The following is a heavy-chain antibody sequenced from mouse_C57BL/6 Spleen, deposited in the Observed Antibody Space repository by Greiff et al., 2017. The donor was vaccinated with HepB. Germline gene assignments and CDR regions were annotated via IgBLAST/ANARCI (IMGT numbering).Heavy chain of an antibody. V-gene: IGHV1-55*01. J-gene: IGHJ1*03. Sequence: QVQLKQPGAELVKPGASVKMSCKASGYTFTSYWITWVKQRPGQGLEWIGDIYPGSGSTNYNEKFKSKATLTVDTSSSTAYMQLSSLTSEDSAVYYCARWDGYDWYFDVWGTGTTVTVSS. CDR3: ARWDGYDWYFDV. D-gene: IGHD2-2*01. CDR2: IYPGSGST. CDR1: GYTFTSYW.